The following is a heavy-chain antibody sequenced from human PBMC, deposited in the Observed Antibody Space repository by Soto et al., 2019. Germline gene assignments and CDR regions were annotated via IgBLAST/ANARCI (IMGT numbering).Heavy chain of an antibody. Sequence: QLQLVQSGAEVREPGSSVKVSCKASGGTFSSYTVIWVRQAPGQGLEWMRGITPTLNIAKYAEKLQGRVTITADESTSTVNVHLRSLRSEDTAVYFCARGYDSGSNPSAFDYWGQGTLVAVSS. CDR3: ARGYDSGSNPSAFDY. J-gene: IGHJ4*02. CDR1: GGTFSSYT. D-gene: IGHD1-26*01. CDR2: ITPTLNIA. V-gene: IGHV1-69*01.